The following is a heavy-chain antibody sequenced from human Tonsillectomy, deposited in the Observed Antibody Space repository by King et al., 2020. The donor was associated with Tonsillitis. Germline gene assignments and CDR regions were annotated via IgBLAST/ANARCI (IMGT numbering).Heavy chain of an antibody. CDR2: IIPIFGRA. V-gene: IGHV1-69*12. Sequence: QLVQSGAEVKKPGSSVKVSCKASGGTFSTYAVSWVRQAPGQGLEWMGGIIPIFGRANCAQKFQGRLTITADESTGTAYMELSSLRSEDTAVYYCARPYDNNAFDIWGQGTRVTVSS. CDR3: ARPYDNNAFDI. D-gene: IGHD3-22*01. CDR1: GGTFSTYA. J-gene: IGHJ3*02.